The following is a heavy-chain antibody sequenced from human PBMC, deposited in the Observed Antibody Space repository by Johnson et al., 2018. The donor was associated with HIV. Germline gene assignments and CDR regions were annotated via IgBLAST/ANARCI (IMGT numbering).Heavy chain of an antibody. J-gene: IGHJ3*02. CDR2: ISYDGSNK. V-gene: IGHV3-30*04. CDR1: GFTFSSYA. Sequence: QVQLVESGGGLVKPGGSLRLSCAASGFTFSSYAMHWVRQAPGKGLEWVAVISYDGSNKYYADSVKGRFTISRDNSKNTLYLQMNSLRAEDTAVYYCARAERSSSGVDAFDIWGQGTMVTVSS. D-gene: IGHD6-6*01. CDR3: ARAERSSSGVDAFDI.